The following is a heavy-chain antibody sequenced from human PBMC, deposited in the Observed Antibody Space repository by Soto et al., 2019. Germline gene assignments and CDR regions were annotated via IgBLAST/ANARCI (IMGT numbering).Heavy chain of an antibody. J-gene: IGHJ4*02. V-gene: IGHV5-10-1*01. CDR3: ARHSYIAARLLDY. D-gene: IGHD6-6*01. CDR1: GYSFTSYW. CDR2: IDPSDSYT. Sequence: GESLKISCKGSGYSFTSYWISWVRQMPGKGLEWMGRIDPSDSYTNYSPSFQGHVTISADKSISTAYLQWSSLKASDTAVYYCARHSYIAARLLDYWGQGTLVTVSS.